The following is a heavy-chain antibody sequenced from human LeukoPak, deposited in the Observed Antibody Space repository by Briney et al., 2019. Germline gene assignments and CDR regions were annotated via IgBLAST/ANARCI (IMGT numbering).Heavy chain of an antibody. V-gene: IGHV1-46*01. CDR1: GYTFTSYG. CDR3: ARERVVYNTPHYYYHGMDV. CDR2: INPSGGST. D-gene: IGHD1-1*01. J-gene: IGHJ6*02. Sequence: GASVKVSCKASGYTFTSYGISWVRQAPGQGLEWMGIINPSGGSTTYAQKFQGRVTMTRDTSTSTVYMELSSLRSEDTAVYYCARERVVYNTPHYYYHGMDVWGQGTTVTVSS.